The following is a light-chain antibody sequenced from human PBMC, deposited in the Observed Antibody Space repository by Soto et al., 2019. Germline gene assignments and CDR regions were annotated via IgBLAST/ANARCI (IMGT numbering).Light chain of an antibody. CDR2: AAS. CDR1: QSISIY. V-gene: IGKV1-39*01. J-gene: IGKJ4*01. CDR3: QQSYSVPLT. Sequence: DIQMTQSPSSLSASVGDRVSITCRASQSISIYLNWYQQKPGNAPNLLISAASSLQSGVPLRFSGSGSGTDFTLTISSLQPEDFATYYCQQSYSVPLTFGGGTKVEIK.